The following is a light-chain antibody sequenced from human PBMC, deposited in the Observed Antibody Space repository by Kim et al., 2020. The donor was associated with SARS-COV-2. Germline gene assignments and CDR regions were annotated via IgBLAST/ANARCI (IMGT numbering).Light chain of an antibody. CDR3: SSYTSSSTPYV. V-gene: IGLV2-14*03. CDR2: DVN. CDR1: SSDVGGYHY. Sequence: QSLTIACTGTSSDVGGYHYVSWYQQHPGKAPKLMIYDVNNRPSGVSNRFSGSKSGNTASLTISGLQAEDEADYYCSSYTSSSTPYVFGTGTKVTVL. J-gene: IGLJ1*01.